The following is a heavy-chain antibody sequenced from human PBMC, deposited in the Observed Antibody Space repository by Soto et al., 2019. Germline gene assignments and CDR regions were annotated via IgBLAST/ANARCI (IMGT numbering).Heavy chain of an antibody. J-gene: IGHJ4*02. V-gene: IGHV4-59*01. CDR2: IYYSGST. CDR1: GGSISSYY. CDR3: ARVRRIDGGPFYY. D-gene: IGHD3-10*01. Sequence: SETLSLTCTVSGGSISSYYWSWIRQPPGKGLEWIGYIYYSGSTNYNPSLKSRVTISVDTSKNQFSLKLSSVTAADTAVYYCARVRRIDGGPFYYWGKGTLVTVAS.